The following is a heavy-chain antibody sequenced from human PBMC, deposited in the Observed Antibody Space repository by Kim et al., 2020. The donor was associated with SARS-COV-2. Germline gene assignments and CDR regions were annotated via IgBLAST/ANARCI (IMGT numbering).Heavy chain of an antibody. Sequence: GGSLRLSCAVSGFPFNRYGMHWLRQAPGKGLEWLAVIWYDGTNRDYLDSVRGRFTISRDNSKNTLYLQMNNLRPEDTAVYFCARGHSTNWYYFDYWGQGSLVTVSA. D-gene: IGHD1-1*01. CDR1: GFPFNRYG. J-gene: IGHJ4*02. CDR3: ARGHSTNWYYFDY. CDR2: IWYDGTNR. V-gene: IGHV3-33*01.